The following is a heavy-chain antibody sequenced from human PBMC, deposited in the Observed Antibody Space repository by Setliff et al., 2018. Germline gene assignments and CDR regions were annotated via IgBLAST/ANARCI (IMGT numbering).Heavy chain of an antibody. CDR2: IYTSGST. Sequence: SETLSLTCTVSGGSISSYYWSWIRQPPWKGLEWIGYIYTSGSTNYNPALKSRVTISLDTSKNQFSLTLSSVTAADTAVYYCAHSTTFDLHHDYWGQGALVTVS. J-gene: IGHJ4*02. CDR1: GGSISSYY. V-gene: IGHV4-4*08. D-gene: IGHD3-9*01. CDR3: AHSTTFDLHHDY.